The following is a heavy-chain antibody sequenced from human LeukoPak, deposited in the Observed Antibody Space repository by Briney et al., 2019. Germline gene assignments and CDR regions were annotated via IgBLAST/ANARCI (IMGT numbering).Heavy chain of an antibody. Sequence: ASVKVSCKASGGTFSSYAISWVRQAPGQGLEWMGGIIPIFGTANYAQKFQGRVTITTDESTSTAYMELSSLRSEDTAVYYCARDRVGYCSSTSCYTFQHWGKGTTVAVSS. CDR1: GGTFSSYA. D-gene: IGHD2-2*02. J-gene: IGHJ6*04. CDR2: IIPIFGTA. V-gene: IGHV1-69*05. CDR3: ARDRVGYCSSTSCYTFQH.